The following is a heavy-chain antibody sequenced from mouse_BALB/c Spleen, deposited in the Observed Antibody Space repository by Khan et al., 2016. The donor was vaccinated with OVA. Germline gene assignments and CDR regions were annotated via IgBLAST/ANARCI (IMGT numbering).Heavy chain of an antibody. CDR2: ISYSGNT. J-gene: IGHJ2*01. Sequence: EVQLQESGPGLVKPSQSLSLTCTVTGYSITSDYAWNWIRQFPGNKLEWLGYISYSGNTKYTPSLKSRISVTRDTSKNQFFLQLNSVTTEDTATYYCARVHGGDFDYWGQGTTLTVSS. V-gene: IGHV3-2*02. CDR1: GYSITSDYA. CDR3: ARVHGGDFDY.